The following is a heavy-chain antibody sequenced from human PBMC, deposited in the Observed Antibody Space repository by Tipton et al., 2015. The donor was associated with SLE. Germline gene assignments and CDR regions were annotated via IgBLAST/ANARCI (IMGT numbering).Heavy chain of an antibody. Sequence: SLRLSCAASGFTVSSNYMTWVRQAPGKGLEWVSIIYSGGSTYYADSVKGRFTISRHNSKNTLYLQMNSLRAEDTAVYYCAGDLIGYFQHWGQGTLVTVSS. CDR3: AGDLIGYFQH. V-gene: IGHV3-53*04. D-gene: IGHD2/OR15-2a*01. CDR1: GFTVSSNY. CDR2: IYSGGST. J-gene: IGHJ1*01.